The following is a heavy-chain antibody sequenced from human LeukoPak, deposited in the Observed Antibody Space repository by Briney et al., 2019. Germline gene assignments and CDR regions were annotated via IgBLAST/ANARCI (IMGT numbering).Heavy chain of an antibody. CDR2: IYYSGST. J-gene: IGHJ4*02. CDR1: GGSISSGGYY. D-gene: IGHD3-22*01. Sequence: SQTLSLTCTVSGGSISSGGYYWSWICQHPGKGLEWIGYIYYSGSTYYNPSLKSRVTISVDTSKNQFSLKLSSVTAADTAVYYCARGDSYYDSSGYPFDYWGQGTLVTVSS. V-gene: IGHV4-31*03. CDR3: ARGDSYYDSSGYPFDY.